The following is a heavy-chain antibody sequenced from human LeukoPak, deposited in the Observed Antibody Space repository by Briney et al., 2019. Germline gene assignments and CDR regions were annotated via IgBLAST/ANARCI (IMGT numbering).Heavy chain of an antibody. Sequence: GGSLRLSCAASGFTFDDYAMHWVRHAPGKGLEWVSGISWNSGSIGYADSVKGRFTISRDNAKNSLYLQMNSLRAEDTALYYCAKAISGSYYMDAFDIWGQGTMVTVSS. CDR3: AKAISGSYYMDAFDI. J-gene: IGHJ3*02. CDR1: GFTFDDYA. D-gene: IGHD1-26*01. V-gene: IGHV3-9*01. CDR2: ISWNSGSI.